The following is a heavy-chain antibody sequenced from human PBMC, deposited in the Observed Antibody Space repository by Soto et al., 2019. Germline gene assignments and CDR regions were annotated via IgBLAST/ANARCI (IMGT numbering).Heavy chain of an antibody. CDR2: TTYSGTT. CDR1: GGSVSSNTYN. Sequence: QLQMQESGPGLVKPSETRSLTSTVSGGSVSSNTYNWAWIRQPPGKGLEWIGTTTYSGTTYYNPSLKSRITISVDTSKDQFSLMLTSVTAADTAVYYCARLYGEGGSWVDRCYYYVFDVWGRWTKVSVSS. V-gene: IGHV4-39*01. CDR3: ARLYGEGGSWVDRCYYYVFDV. D-gene: IGHD6-13*01. J-gene: IGHJ6*02.